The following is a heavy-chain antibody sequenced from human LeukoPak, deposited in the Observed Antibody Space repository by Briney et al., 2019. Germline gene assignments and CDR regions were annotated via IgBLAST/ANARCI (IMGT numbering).Heavy chain of an antibody. CDR3: ARARLYSSSSRYYFDY. V-gene: IGHV1-2*02. CDR1: GYTFTGYY. CDR2: INPNSGGT. Sequence: ASVKVSCKASGYTFTGYYMHWVRQAPGQGLERMGWINPNSGGTNYAQKFQGRVTMTRDTSISTAYMELSRLRSDDTAVYYCARARLYSSSSRYYFDYWGQGTLVTVSS. D-gene: IGHD6-6*01. J-gene: IGHJ4*02.